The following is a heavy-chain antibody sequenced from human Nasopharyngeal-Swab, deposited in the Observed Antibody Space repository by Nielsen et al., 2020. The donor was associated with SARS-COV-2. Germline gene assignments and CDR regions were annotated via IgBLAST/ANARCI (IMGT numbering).Heavy chain of an antibody. CDR3: ARGRPSSGSSAYYYYGMDV. CDR1: GSTFTSYW. Sequence: GGSLRLSCKGSGSTFTSYWISWVRQMPGKGLEWMGRIDPSDSYTNYNPSFQGHVTISVDKSIITAYLQWSSLKASDTAMYYCARGRPSSGSSAYYYYGMDVWGQGTTVTVSS. CDR2: IDPSDSYT. D-gene: IGHD1-26*01. J-gene: IGHJ6*02. V-gene: IGHV5-10-1*01.